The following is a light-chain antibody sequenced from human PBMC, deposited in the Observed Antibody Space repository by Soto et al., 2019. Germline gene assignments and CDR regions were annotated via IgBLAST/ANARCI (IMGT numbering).Light chain of an antibody. CDR2: DAS. J-gene: IGKJ4*01. CDR3: QQYNKWPLT. V-gene: IGKV3-15*01. CDR1: QSVSSN. Sequence: LMTQSPATLSVSPGDGATLSCRASQSVSSNVAWYRQKPGQAPRLLIYDASTRATGVPATFSGWGSGTDFTLTISSPQSEDFAIYYCQQYNKWPLTFGGGTKVEIK.